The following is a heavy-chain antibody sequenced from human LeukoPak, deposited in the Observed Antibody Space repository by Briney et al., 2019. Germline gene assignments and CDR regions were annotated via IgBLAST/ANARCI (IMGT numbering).Heavy chain of an antibody. J-gene: IGHJ5*01. D-gene: IGHD3-22*01. CDR2: ISGDGGST. Sequence: GGSLRLSCAAPGFSFDDYAIHWVRQAPGKGLEWVSLISGDGGSTFYADSVKGRFTISRDNSKNPLYLQMSSLRSEDTALYYCARESDSSGWYDSWGQGTLVTVSS. CDR1: GFSFDDYA. CDR3: ARESDSSGWYDS. V-gene: IGHV3-43*02.